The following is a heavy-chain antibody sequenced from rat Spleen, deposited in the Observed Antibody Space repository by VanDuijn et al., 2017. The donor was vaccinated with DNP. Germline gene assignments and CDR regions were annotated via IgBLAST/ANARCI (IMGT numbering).Heavy chain of an antibody. V-gene: IGHV3-1*01. CDR3: ARGVSSYYGYNSNWYFDC. J-gene: IGHJ1*01. CDR2: ISYSGRT. Sequence: EVQLQESGSGLVKPSQSLSLTCSVTGYSLTSNSCGRIRQFPGNKMEYIGHISYSGRTDYNPSLKSRISITRDTSRNHFFLHLISVTTEDTATYYCARGVSSYYGYNSNWYFDCWGPGTAVTVSS. D-gene: IGHD1-9*01. CDR1: GYSLTSNS.